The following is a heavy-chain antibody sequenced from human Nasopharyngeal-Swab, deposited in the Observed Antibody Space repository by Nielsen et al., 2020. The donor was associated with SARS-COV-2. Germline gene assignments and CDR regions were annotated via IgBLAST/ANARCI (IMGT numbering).Heavy chain of an antibody. CDR1: GFTFSSYA. Sequence: GESLKVSCAASGFTFSSYAMHWVRQAPGKGLEWVAVISYDRSNKYYADSVKGRFTISRDNSKNTLYLQMNSLRAEDTAVYYCARDKSKFKHYFDYWGQGTLVTVSS. CDR2: ISYDRSNK. V-gene: IGHV3-30-3*01. J-gene: IGHJ4*02. CDR3: ARDKSKFKHYFDY.